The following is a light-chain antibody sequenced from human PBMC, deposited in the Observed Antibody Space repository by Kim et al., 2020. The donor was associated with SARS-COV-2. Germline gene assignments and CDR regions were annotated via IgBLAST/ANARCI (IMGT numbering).Light chain of an antibody. Sequence: GMTETSACTRSRGGYASTCVQRYQERPGSAPTTVIYEDNQRPSGVPDRFSGSIDSSSNPASLTISRLKTEDEADYYCQSYDSSNVVFGGGTQLTVL. V-gene: IGLV6-57*03. CDR1: RGGYASTC. CDR3: QSYDSSNVV. CDR2: EDN. J-gene: IGLJ2*01.